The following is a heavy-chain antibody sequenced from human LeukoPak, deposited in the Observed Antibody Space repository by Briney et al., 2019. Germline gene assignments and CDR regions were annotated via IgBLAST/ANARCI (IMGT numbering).Heavy chain of an antibody. J-gene: IGHJ5*02. V-gene: IGHV3-23*01. CDR3: ATRHSSSSSDP. D-gene: IGHD2-2*01. CDR1: GFTFSSSP. CDR2: ISGSDERT. Sequence: GGSLRLSCAASGFTFSSSPMSWVRQAPGKGLEGVSSISGSDERTYYAESVKGRFTISRDNSKSMLSLQMNTLRAEDTAVYYCATRHSSSSSDPWGQGTLVTVAS.